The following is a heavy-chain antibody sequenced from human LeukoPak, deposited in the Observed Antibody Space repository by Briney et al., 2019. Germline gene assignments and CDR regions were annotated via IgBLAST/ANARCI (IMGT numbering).Heavy chain of an antibody. CDR2: IKEDGTET. CDR3: ARLYSTGCYGGPDY. Sequence: GGSLRLSCAASGFTFSSYSMNWVRQAPGKGLEWVANIKEDGTETFYVDSVKGRFTVSRDNAKNSLYLQMNSLRAEDTAVYYCARLYSTGCYGGPDYWGQGTLVAVSS. V-gene: IGHV3-7*01. J-gene: IGHJ4*02. CDR1: GFTFSSYS. D-gene: IGHD6-19*01.